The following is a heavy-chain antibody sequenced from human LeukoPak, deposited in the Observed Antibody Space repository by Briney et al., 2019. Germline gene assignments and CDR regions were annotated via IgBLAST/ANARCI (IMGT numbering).Heavy chain of an antibody. Sequence: ASVKVSCKASGGTFSSYAISWVRQAPGQGLEWMGGIIPIFGTANYAQKFQGRVTITADESTSTAYMELSSLRSEGTAVYYCARGGLSGYYPYWGQGTLVTVSS. CDR1: GGTFSSYA. J-gene: IGHJ4*02. D-gene: IGHD3-3*01. CDR3: ARGGLSGYYPY. V-gene: IGHV1-69*13. CDR2: IIPIFGTA.